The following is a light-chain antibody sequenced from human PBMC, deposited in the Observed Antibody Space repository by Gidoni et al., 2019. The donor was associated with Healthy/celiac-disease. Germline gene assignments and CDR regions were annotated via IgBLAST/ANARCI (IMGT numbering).Light chain of an antibody. CDR1: RSNIGSGYD. J-gene: IGLJ2*01. CDR3: QSYDSSLSGVV. Sequence: QSVLTQPPSVSGAPGQRVTISCTGSRSNIGSGYDVHWYQHLPGTAPELPIYGNNNRPSGVPDRVSGSKSGTSASLAITGLQAEDEGDFYCQSYDSSLSGVVFGGGTKLTVL. V-gene: IGLV1-40*01. CDR2: GNN.